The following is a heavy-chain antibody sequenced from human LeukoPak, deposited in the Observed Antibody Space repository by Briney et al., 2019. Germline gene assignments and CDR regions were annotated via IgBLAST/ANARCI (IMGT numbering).Heavy chain of an antibody. V-gene: IGHV4-34*01. Sequence: SETLSLTCAVYGGSFSGYYWSWIRQPPGKGLEWIGEINHSGSTNYNPSLKSRVTISVDTSKNHFSLKLSSVTAADTAVYYCARGWEDKTRYHFDYWGQGTLVTVSS. CDR2: INHSGST. D-gene: IGHD1-26*01. J-gene: IGHJ4*02. CDR1: GGSFSGYY. CDR3: ARGWEDKTRYHFDY.